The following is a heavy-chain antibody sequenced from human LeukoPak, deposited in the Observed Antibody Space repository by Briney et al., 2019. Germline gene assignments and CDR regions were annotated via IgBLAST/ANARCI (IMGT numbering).Heavy chain of an antibody. Sequence: GGSLRLSCAASGFTFSSYSMNWVRQAPGKGLEWVSSISSSSSYIYYADSVKGRFTTSRDNAKNSLYLQMNSLRAEDTAVYYCAREPPAIAVAGTSAFDIWGQGTMVTVSS. CDR3: AREPPAIAVAGTSAFDI. CDR1: GFTFSSYS. CDR2: ISSSSSYI. D-gene: IGHD6-19*01. V-gene: IGHV3-21*01. J-gene: IGHJ3*02.